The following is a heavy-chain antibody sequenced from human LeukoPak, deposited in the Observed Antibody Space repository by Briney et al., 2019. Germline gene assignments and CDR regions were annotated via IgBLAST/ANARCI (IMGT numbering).Heavy chain of an antibody. CDR3: ARQYGSGSSGRSYFDY. CDR1: GGSISSSSYY. V-gene: IGHV4-39*01. D-gene: IGHD3-10*01. CDR2: IYYSGST. J-gene: IGHJ4*02. Sequence: SETLSLTCTVSGGSISSSSYYWGWIRQPPGKGLEWIGSIYYSGSTYYYPSLKSRVTISVDTSKNQFSLKLSSVTAADTAVYYCARQYGSGSSGRSYFDYWGQGTLVTVSS.